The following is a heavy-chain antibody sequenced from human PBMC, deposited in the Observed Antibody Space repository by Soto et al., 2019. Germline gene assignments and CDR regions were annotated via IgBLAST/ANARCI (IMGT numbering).Heavy chain of an antibody. D-gene: IGHD3-3*01. Sequence: QVQLVQSGAEVKKPGASVKVSCKASGYTFTSYGISWLRQAPGQGLEWMGWISAYNGNTNYAQKLQGRVTITTDTSTSKAYMELRSLRSDDPAVYYCARGEYYDFWSGGVGYVVYGGQGTLVTVSS. J-gene: IGHJ4*02. CDR3: ARGEYYDFWSGGVGYVVY. V-gene: IGHV1-18*01. CDR1: GYTFTSYG. CDR2: ISAYNGNT.